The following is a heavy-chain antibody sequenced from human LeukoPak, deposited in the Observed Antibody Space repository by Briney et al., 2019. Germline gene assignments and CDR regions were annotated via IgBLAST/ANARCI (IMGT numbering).Heavy chain of an antibody. CDR3: ARDSSSWYNWFDP. D-gene: IGHD6-13*01. J-gene: IGHJ5*02. CDR1: GLTVSSNY. CDR2: IYSGGST. V-gene: IGHV3-66*02. Sequence: GGSLRLSCAASGLTVSSNYMSWVRQAPGKGLEWVSVIYSGGSTYYADSVKGRFTISRDNSKNTLYLQMNSLRAEDTALYYCARDSSSWYNWFDPWGHGTLVTVSS.